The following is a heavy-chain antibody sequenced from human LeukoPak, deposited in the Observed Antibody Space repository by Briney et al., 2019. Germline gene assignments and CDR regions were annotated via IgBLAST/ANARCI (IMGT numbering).Heavy chain of an antibody. CDR3: AREIGWSGYRPCYFDS. Sequence: GGSLRLSCVVSGFPFGDVWMSWVRQAPGKGLEWVANIKQDGSEKYYVDSVKGRFTISRDSSLYLQMDRLRAEDTAVYYCAREIGWSGYRPCYFDSWGQGTLVTASS. V-gene: IGHV3-7*01. CDR2: IKQDGSEK. CDR1: GFPFGDVW. J-gene: IGHJ4*02. D-gene: IGHD3-3*01.